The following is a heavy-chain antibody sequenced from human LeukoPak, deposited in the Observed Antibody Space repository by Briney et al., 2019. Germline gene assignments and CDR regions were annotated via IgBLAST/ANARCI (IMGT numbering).Heavy chain of an antibody. D-gene: IGHD2-21*01. J-gene: IGHJ3*01. CDR2: IYYIGST. V-gene: IGHV4-31*03. CDR3: ATPYCGAISCLDVFDV. CDR1: GVSLSSDKYY. Sequence: PSQTLSLTCTVSGVSLSSDKYYWTWIRHRPGKGLEWIGHIYYIGSTSFNPSLKSRVSMSLDTSKSQFSLKLTSVTAADTAVYYCATPYCGAISCLDVFDVWGQGTVVTVSS.